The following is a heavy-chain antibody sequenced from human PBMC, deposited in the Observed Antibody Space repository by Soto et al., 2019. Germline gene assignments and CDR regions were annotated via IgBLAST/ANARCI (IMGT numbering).Heavy chain of an antibody. V-gene: IGHV1-3*01. CDR2: INPANGNT. CDR3: ARRGAFTSYFFGYYFDY. Sequence: QVQLVQSGADVKKPGASVKVSCKTSGYTFPRYALHWVRQAPGQRLEWMGWINPANGNTKYSQKSQGRVTVTRDTSARTAYMELSSLISEDTAVYYCARRGAFTSYFFGYYFDYWGQGTLVTVSS. D-gene: IGHD3-9*01. CDR1: GYTFPRYA. J-gene: IGHJ4*02.